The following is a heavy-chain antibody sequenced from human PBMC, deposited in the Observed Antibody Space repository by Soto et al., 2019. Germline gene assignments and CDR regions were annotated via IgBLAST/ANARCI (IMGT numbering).Heavy chain of an antibody. CDR2: TYYNGNA. J-gene: IGHJ4*02. D-gene: IGHD3-10*01. CDR1: GGSIDRSNYY. Sequence: QLQLQESGPGLVKPSETLSLTCNVSGGSIDRSNYYWDWLRQTPGKGLEWIGTTYYNGNAYYNPSLQRRVSMSVDTSKNQFSLQLVSVTAADTAVYYCARHFVAVVIKGWGYWGEGTLVTVSS. CDR3: ARHFVAVVIKGWGY. V-gene: IGHV4-39*01.